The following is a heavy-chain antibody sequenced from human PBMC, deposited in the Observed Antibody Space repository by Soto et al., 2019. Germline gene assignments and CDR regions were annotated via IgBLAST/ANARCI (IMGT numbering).Heavy chain of an antibody. CDR1: GFTFSSYG. V-gene: IGHV3-30*18. Sequence: PGGSLRLCCAASGFTFSSYGMHWVRQAPGKGLEWVAVISYDGSNKYYADSVKGRFTISRDNSKNTLYLQMNSLRAEDTAVYYCAKDLGDIVLCPAAVKLPVYYNGMDVWAQGTTVTVSS. J-gene: IGHJ6*02. CDR2: ISYDGSNK. CDR3: AKDLGDIVLCPAAVKLPVYYNGMDV. D-gene: IGHD2-2*01.